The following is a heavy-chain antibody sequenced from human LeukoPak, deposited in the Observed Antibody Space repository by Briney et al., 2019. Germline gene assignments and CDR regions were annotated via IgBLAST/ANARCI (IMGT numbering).Heavy chain of an antibody. V-gene: IGHV1-2*02. Sequence: ASVKVSCKASGYTFTGYYMHWVRQAPGQGLEWMGWINPNSGGTNYAQKFQGRVTMTRDTSISTAYMELSRLRSDDTAVYYCARDLDYYDSSGRAYLVDYWGQGTLVTVSS. CDR2: INPNSGGT. D-gene: IGHD3-22*01. J-gene: IGHJ4*02. CDR3: ARDLDYYDSSGRAYLVDY. CDR1: GYTFTGYY.